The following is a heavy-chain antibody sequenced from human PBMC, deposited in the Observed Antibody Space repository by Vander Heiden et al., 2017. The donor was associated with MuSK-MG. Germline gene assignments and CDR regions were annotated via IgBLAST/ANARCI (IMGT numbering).Heavy chain of an antibody. Sequence: QVQLQQWGAGRLKPSETLSLTCAVYGGSFSGYYWSWIRQPPGKVLEWIGEINLSGSTNYNPSLKSRVTISVDTSKTPFSLKLSSVTAADAAVYYCARGSPASDGMDGWGKGTTVTVSS. CDR1: GGSFSGYY. D-gene: IGHD2-2*01. V-gene: IGHV4-34*01. J-gene: IGHJ6*04. CDR3: ARGSPASDGMDG. CDR2: INLSGST.